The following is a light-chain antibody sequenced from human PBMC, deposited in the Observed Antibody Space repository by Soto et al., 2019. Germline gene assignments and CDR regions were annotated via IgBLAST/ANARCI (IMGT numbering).Light chain of an antibody. CDR3: QQYVSTPLT. Sequence: EIVLTQSPGTLSLSPGEIATLSCRASQSVGTYLAWYQQKPGQAPRLLIYGASSRATGIPDRFSGSGSGTDFTLTISRLEPEDFAVYYCQQYVSTPLTFGGGTKVDI. V-gene: IGKV3-20*01. CDR1: QSVGTY. J-gene: IGKJ4*01. CDR2: GAS.